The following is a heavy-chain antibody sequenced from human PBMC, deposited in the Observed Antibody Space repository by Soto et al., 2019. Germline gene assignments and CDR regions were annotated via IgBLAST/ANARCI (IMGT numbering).Heavy chain of an antibody. CDR1: GGSISSSIYY. D-gene: IGHD3-3*01. V-gene: IGHV4-39*01. CDR2: IYYSGST. J-gene: IGHJ6*02. Sequence: SETRSLTCTVSGGSISSSIYYWGWIRQPPGKGLEWIGSIYYSGSTYYNPSLKSRVTISVDTSKNQFSLKLSSVTAADTAVYYCARHFAQARTSHLGMDVWGQGTTVTVSS. CDR3: ARHFAQARTSHLGMDV.